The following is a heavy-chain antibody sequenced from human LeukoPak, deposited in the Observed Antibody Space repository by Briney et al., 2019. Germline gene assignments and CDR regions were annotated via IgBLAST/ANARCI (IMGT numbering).Heavy chain of an antibody. V-gene: IGHV3-7*04. CDR1: GFTFSTHW. J-gene: IGHJ4*02. CDR3: ARGDKFSGDY. D-gene: IGHD2-15*01. CDR2: INQDGGEK. Sequence: PGGSLRLSCAASGFTFSTHWMSWVRQAPGKGLEWVANINQDGGEKYYVDSVKGRFTISRDNAKNSLYLQMNSLRAEDTAVYYCARGDKFSGDYWGQGTLVTVSS.